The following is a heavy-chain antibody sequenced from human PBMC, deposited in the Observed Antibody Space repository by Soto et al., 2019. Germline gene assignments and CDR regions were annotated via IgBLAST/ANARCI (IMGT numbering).Heavy chain of an antibody. V-gene: IGHV3-7*01. J-gene: IGHJ5*01. CDR2: IKQDGGEE. D-gene: IGHD6-6*01. Sequence: GPLRSSCATCGLTFTSYWMSWVRQAPGKGLEWVASIKQDGGEEYYVDSVKGRFTISRDNAKNSLYLQMNSLRAEDTAVYYCATSSDTCYIFDFWGQVTLFTVSS. CDR1: GLTFTSYW. CDR3: ATSSDTCYIFDF.